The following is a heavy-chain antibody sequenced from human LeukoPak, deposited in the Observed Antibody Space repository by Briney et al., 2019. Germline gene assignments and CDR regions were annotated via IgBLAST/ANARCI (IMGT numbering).Heavy chain of an antibody. J-gene: IGHJ4*02. CDR2: INHSGST. V-gene: IGHV4-34*01. CDR1: GGSFSGYY. CDR3: ARRRSWIQKEFDY. Sequence: SETLSLTCAVYGGSFSGYYWSWIRQPPGKGLEWIGEINHSGSTNYNPSLKSRVTISVDTSKNQFSLKLSSVTAADTAVYYCARRRSWIQKEFDYWGQGTLVTVSS. D-gene: IGHD3-10*01.